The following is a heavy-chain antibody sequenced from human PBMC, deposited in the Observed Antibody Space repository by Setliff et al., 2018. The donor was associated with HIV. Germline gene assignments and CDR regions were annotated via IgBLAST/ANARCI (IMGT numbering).Heavy chain of an antibody. Sequence: PSETLSLTCAVYGGSFSGYFWTWIRQPPGKGLEWVGRIKSKTDGGTTDYAAPVKGRFTISRDDSKNTLYLQMNSLRAEDTAVYYCVRDHRPSNNNWHHWFDPWGQGTLVTVSS. CDR3: VRDHRPSNNNWHHWFDP. D-gene: IGHD1-1*01. CDR2: IKSKTDGGTT. J-gene: IGHJ5*02. V-gene: IGHV3-15*01. CDR1: GGSFSGYF.